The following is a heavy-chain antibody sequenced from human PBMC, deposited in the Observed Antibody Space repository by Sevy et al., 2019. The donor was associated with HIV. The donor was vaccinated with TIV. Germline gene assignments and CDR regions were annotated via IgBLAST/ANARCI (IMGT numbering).Heavy chain of an antibody. D-gene: IGHD2-21*01. CDR2: VSRAGTT. CDR1: GGSFTNDY. CDR3: ARSVPSVLTGPVGLFFQVYSGRFDP. Sequence: SETLSLTCAVYGGSFTNDYWTWIRQPPGKGLEWIGEVSRAGTTKYNPSLQSRTTMSLDTSTNQFSLKLTSVTAADTAMYYCARSVPSVLTGPVGLFFQVYSGRFDPWGQGIMVTVSS. J-gene: IGHJ5*02. V-gene: IGHV4-34*10.